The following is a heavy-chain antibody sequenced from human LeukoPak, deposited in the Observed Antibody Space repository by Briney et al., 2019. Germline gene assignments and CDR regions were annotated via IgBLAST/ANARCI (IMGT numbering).Heavy chain of an antibody. CDR3: ARYSSGWDGGGGDY. CDR1: GGSFSGYY. D-gene: IGHD6-19*01. CDR2: INHSGST. V-gene: IGHV4-34*01. Sequence: SSETLSLTCAVYGGSFSGYYWSWIRQPPGKGLEWIGEINHSGSTNYNPSLKSRVTISVDTSKNQFSLKLSSVTAADTAVFYCARYSSGWDGGGGDYWGQGTLVTVSS. J-gene: IGHJ4*02.